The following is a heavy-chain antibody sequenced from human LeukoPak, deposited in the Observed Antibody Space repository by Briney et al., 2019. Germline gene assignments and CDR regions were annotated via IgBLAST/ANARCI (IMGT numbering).Heavy chain of an antibody. CDR2: IYHSGST. CDR3: ARDQSAVAGGGFDY. V-gene: IGHV4-4*02. CDR1: GGSISSSNW. D-gene: IGHD6-19*01. J-gene: IGHJ4*02. Sequence: SETLSLTCAVSGGSISSSNWWSWVRQPPGKGLEWIGEIYHSGSTNYNPSLESRVTISVDKSKNQFSLKLSSVTAADTAVYYCARDQSAVAGGGFDYWGQGTLVTVSS.